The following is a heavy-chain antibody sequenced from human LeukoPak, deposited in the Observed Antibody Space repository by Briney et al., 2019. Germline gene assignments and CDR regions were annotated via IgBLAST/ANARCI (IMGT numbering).Heavy chain of an antibody. CDR3: ARHSWTGYDLKNYYGMDV. J-gene: IGHJ6*02. D-gene: IGHD5-12*01. Sequence: SETLSLTCAVYGGSFSGYYWTWIRQAPGKGLEWIGEINPSGRISYDPSLKSRLTISVDASKNQFSLNLSSVTAADTAVYYCARHSWTGYDLKNYYGMDVWGQGTTVTVSS. V-gene: IGHV4-34*01. CDR1: GGSFSGYY. CDR2: INPSGRI.